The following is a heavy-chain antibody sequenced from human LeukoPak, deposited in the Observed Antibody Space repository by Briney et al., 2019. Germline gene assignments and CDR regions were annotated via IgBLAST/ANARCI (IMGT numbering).Heavy chain of an antibody. V-gene: IGHV4-39*01. CDR3: ARSRSSALVRYFDL. CDR2: IYYSGST. J-gene: IGHJ2*01. D-gene: IGHD6-19*01. CDR1: GGPISSSSYY. Sequence: SETLSLTCTVSGGPISSSSYYWGWIRQPPGKGLEWIGSIYYSGSTYYNPSLKSRVTISVDTSKNQFSLKLSSVTAADTAVYYCARSRSSALVRYFDLWGRGTLVTVSS.